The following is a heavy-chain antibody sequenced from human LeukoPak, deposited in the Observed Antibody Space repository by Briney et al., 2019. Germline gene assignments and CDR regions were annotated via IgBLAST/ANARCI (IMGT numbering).Heavy chain of an antibody. CDR1: GGTFSSYA. CDR3: ARDSGVVPAALHFDY. CDR2: IIPIFGTA. D-gene: IGHD2-2*02. Sequence: ASVKVSCKASGGTFSSYAISWVRQAPGQGLEWMGGIIPIFGTANYAQKFQGRVTMTRNTSISTAYMELSRLRSDDTAVYYCARDSGVVPAALHFDYWGQGTLVTVSS. V-gene: IGHV1-69*05. J-gene: IGHJ4*02.